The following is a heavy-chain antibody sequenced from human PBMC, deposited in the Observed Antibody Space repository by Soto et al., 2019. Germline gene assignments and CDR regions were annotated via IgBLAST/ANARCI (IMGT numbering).Heavy chain of an antibody. CDR1: AGSISNYY. V-gene: IGHV4-4*07. J-gene: IGHJ5*02. D-gene: IGHD6-6*01. CDR2: IYTSGST. CDR3: ARGAYSSSSWFDP. Sequence: PSETLSLTCPVSAGSISNYYWNWIRQPAGKGLEWIGRIYTSGSTNYSPSLKSRVTMSVDTSKNQFSLKVNSVTAADAAVYYCARGAYSSSSWFDPWGQGTLVTVSS.